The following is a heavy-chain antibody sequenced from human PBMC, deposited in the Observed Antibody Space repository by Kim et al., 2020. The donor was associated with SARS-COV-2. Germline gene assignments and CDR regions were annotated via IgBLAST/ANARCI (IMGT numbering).Heavy chain of an antibody. J-gene: IGHJ4*02. CDR3: ARDAGTKLILDY. D-gene: IGHD1-7*01. V-gene: IGHV1-46*01. Sequence: SYAQKFQGRVTMTRDTSTSTVYMELSSLRSEDTAVYYCARDAGTKLILDYWGQGTLVTVSS.